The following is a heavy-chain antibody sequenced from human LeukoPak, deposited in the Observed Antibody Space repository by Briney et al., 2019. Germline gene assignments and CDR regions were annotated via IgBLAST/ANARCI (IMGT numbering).Heavy chain of an antibody. CDR2: IGRSGDGI. Sequence: GGSLRLSCAASGFDFSSHDMTWVRQAPGKGPEWVSSIGRSGDGINYADSVKGRFTISRDNSKNTLYVQMNSLRAEDTAVYYCAKYTSPNGRYYGMDVWGQGTTVTVSS. D-gene: IGHD2-8*01. CDR1: GFDFSSHD. V-gene: IGHV3-23*01. J-gene: IGHJ6*02. CDR3: AKYTSPNGRYYGMDV.